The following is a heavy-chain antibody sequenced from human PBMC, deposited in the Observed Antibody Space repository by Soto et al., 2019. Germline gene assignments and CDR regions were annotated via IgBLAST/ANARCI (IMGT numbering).Heavy chain of an antibody. CDR2: ISGSGGST. J-gene: IGHJ6*02. CDR3: AKAPFWSGYYRTSEGYGMDV. D-gene: IGHD3-3*01. Sequence: EVQLLESGGGLVQPGGSLRLSCAASGFTFSSYAMSWVRQAPGKGLEWVSAISGSGGSTYYADSVKGRFTISRDNSKNTLYLQMNSLRAEDTAVYYCAKAPFWSGYYRTSEGYGMDVWGQGTTVTVSS. CDR1: GFTFSSYA. V-gene: IGHV3-23*01.